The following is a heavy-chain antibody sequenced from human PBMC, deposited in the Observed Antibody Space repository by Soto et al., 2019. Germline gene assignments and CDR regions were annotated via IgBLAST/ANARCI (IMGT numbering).Heavy chain of an antibody. D-gene: IGHD2-2*01. Sequence: SDNLSLTCPVSISSITSTNYPWGCIRKPPGKGLEWTGNIYYSGSTYYNPSLNSRVTVSVDTSKNQFSLKVTSVTAADTAVYYCARLHGYCISSSCHGHYAMDVWGQGTTVT. V-gene: IGHV4-39*01. J-gene: IGHJ6*02. CDR1: ISSITSTNYP. CDR3: ARLHGYCISSSCHGHYAMDV. CDR2: IYYSGST.